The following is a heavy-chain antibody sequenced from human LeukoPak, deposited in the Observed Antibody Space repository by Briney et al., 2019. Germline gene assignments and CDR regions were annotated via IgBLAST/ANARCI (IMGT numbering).Heavy chain of an antibody. CDR3: ARDPYGTWYFDL. CDR2: IKPNSGST. Sequence: ASMKVSCKASGYTFTGYYMHWVRQAPGQGLEWMGWIKPNSGSTNYAQKFQGRVTMTRDTSISTAYMELSRLRSDDTAVYYCARDPYGTWYFDLWGRGTLVTVSS. D-gene: IGHD3-10*01. V-gene: IGHV1-2*02. CDR1: GYTFTGYY. J-gene: IGHJ2*01.